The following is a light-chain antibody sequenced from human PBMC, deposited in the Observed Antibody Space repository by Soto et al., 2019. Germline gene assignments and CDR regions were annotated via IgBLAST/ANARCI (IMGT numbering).Light chain of an antibody. J-gene: IGKJ1*01. CDR3: QQYGRSRT. CDR2: GAS. Sequence: EIVLTQSPGTLSVSPWEIATLSCGASQGVSSSYLAWYQQKPGQAPRLLIYGASSRATGIPDRFSGSGSGTDFSLTISRLEPEDFAVYYCQQYGRSRTFGQGTKVDIK. CDR1: QGVSSSY. V-gene: IGKV3-20*01.